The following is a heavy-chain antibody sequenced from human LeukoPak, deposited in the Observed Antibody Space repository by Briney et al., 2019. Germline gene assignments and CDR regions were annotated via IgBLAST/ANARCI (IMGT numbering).Heavy chain of an antibody. D-gene: IGHD6-13*01. V-gene: IGHV3-43*01. CDR2: SGRDGRVT. CDR3: VKERAGHKAGLDS. CDR1: GFNFYRFT. J-gene: IGHJ4*02. Sequence: GGSLRLSCTASGFNFYRFTMHWVRHSPGKGLGWVSFSGRDGRVTSYADSVKGRFTISRDNSRNSVYLQGDSLRPEDTAFYHCVKERAGHKAGLDSGGQGPLVTVSP.